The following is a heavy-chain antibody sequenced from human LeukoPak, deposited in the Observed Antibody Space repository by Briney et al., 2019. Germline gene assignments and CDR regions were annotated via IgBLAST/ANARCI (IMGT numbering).Heavy chain of an antibody. CDR2: IHWDDNK. J-gene: IGHJ4*02. D-gene: IGHD2-15*01. CDR3: ARIPQYCSGGTSYSGTFDY. CDR1: GFSLSTSGMR. V-gene: IGHV2-70*04. Sequence: SGPTLVKPTQTLTLTCTFSGFSLSTSGMRVSWIRQPPGKALEWLARIHWDDNKFYSTSLKTRLTISKDTSKNQVVLTMTNMDPVDTATYYCARIPQYCSGGTSYSGTFDYWGQGTLVTVSS.